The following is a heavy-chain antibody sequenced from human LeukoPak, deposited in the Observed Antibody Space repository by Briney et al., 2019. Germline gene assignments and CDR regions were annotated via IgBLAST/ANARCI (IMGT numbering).Heavy chain of an antibody. CDR1: GYSISYGYY. V-gene: IGHV4-38-2*02. Sequence: SETLSLTGTVSGYSISYGYYWGWIRQPPGKGLQWIGNIYHSGSTYYNPSLQSRLTMSVDTSKNQFSLKLNSVTAADTAVYYCASSGYSRGQDWFDPWGQGTLVTVSS. CDR2: IYHSGST. J-gene: IGHJ5*02. D-gene: IGHD5-12*01. CDR3: ASSGYSRGQDWFDP.